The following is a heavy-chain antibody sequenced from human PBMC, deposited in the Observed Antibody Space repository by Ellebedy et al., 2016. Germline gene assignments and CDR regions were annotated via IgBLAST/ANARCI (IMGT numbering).Heavy chain of an antibody. CDR3: ARSHGGS. V-gene: IGHV4-59*02. CDR1: GGSVSTYY. CDR2: VNYSGST. J-gene: IGHJ5*02. D-gene: IGHD3-10*01. Sequence: SETLSLXCAVSGGSVSTYYWGWVRQPPGKGLEWIGLVNYSGSTYYNPSLKSRVTISLDTSQNQFSLRLTSVTAADTAVYYCARSHGGSWGQGTLVTVSS.